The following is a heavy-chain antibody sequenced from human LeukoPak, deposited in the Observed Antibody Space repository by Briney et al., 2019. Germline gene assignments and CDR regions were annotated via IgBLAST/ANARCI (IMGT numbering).Heavy chain of an antibody. J-gene: IGHJ2*01. D-gene: IGHD7-27*01. CDR3: ARDVTGDQSWFFDL. CDR1: GYTFIGYY. CDR2: INPSSGGT. V-gene: IGHV1-2*02. Sequence: GASVKVSCKASGYTFIGYYMHWVRQAPGQGLEWMGWINPSSGGTNYAQKFQGRVTMTRDTSISTAYMELSRLRSDDTAVYYCARDVTGDQSWFFDLWGRGTLVTVSS.